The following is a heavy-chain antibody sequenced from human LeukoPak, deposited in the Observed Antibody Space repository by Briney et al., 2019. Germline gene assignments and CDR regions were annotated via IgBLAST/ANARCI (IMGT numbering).Heavy chain of an antibody. D-gene: IGHD6-6*01. J-gene: IGHJ5*02. V-gene: IGHV4-4*07. CDR1: GGSISSYY. Sequence: SETLSLTCTVSGGSISSYYWSWIQQPAGKGLEWIGRIYTSGSTNYNPSLKSRVTMSVDTSKNQFSLKLSSVTAADTAVYYCARDEHSSSSGWFDPWGQGTLVTVSS. CDR3: ARDEHSSSSGWFDP. CDR2: IYTSGST.